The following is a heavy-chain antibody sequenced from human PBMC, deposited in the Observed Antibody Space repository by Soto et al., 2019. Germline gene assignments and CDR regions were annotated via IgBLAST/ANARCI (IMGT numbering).Heavy chain of an antibody. D-gene: IGHD1-1*01. Sequence: PSETLSLTCNVSGFAISRGYYWSWVRQPPGKGLEWIGSIYPSVSSYHNPSLAPRLRLSIDTSKNQFTLNLTSVTAADTARYFCAREKVGTTFIDNWGQGIQVTVSS. V-gene: IGHV4-38-2*02. J-gene: IGHJ4*02. CDR3: AREKVGTTFIDN. CDR2: IYPSVSS. CDR1: GFAISRGYY.